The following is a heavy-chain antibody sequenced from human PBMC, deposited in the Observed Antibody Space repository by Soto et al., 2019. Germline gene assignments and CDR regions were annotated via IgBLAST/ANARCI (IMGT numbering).Heavy chain of an antibody. J-gene: IGHJ6*02. CDR2: INHSGST. D-gene: IGHD6-6*01. V-gene: IGHV4-34*01. CDR1: GGSFSGYY. CDR3: ARGSAYIAARPDVRTYYYYGMDV. Sequence: QVQLQQWGAGLLKPSETLSLTCAVYGGSFSGYYWSWIRQPPGKGLEWIGEINHSGSTNYNPSLKSRVTISVDTSKNQFSLKLSSVTAADTAVYYCARGSAYIAARPDVRTYYYYGMDVWGQGTTVTVSS.